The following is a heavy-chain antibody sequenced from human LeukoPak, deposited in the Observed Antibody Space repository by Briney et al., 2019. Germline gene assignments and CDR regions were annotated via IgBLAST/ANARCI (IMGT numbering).Heavy chain of an antibody. J-gene: IGHJ4*02. V-gene: IGHV3-30*02. CDR3: GKDEGYCSRTSCSCDY. D-gene: IGHD2-2*01. Sequence: GGSLRLSCAASGFTISSYGMRWIRQAPGKGLEWVAFIRYDGSNKYYADSVKGRFTISRDNSKNTLYLQMNSLRAEDTAVYYCGKDEGYCSRTSCSCDYWGQGTLVTVSS. CDR1: GFTISSYG. CDR2: IRYDGSNK.